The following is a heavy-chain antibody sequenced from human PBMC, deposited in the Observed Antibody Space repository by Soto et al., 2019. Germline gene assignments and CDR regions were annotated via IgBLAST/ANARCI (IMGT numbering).Heavy chain of an antibody. D-gene: IGHD3-3*01. J-gene: IGHJ4*02. Sequence: LRLSCTASGFTFGDYAMSWVRQAPGKGLEWVGFIRSKAYGGTTEYAASVKGRFTISRDDSKSIAYLQMNSLKTEDTAVYYCTRVEARYFDYWGQGTLVTVSS. CDR1: GFTFGDYA. CDR3: TRVEARYFDY. CDR2: IRSKAYGGTT. V-gene: IGHV3-49*04.